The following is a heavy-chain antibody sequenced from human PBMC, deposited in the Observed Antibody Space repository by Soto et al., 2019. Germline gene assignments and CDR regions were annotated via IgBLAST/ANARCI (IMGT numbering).Heavy chain of an antibody. J-gene: IGHJ4*02. D-gene: IGHD2-21*01. CDR2: LYSGGSA. Sequence: LRLSCAASGFTVNTNYMTWVRQAPGKGLEWVSVLYSGGSAYYADSVRGRFTISRDNAKNSLYLHMNNLRAEDTAVYYCTRDPRIADFWGQGTLVTVSS. CDR1: GFTVNTNY. CDR3: TRDPRIADF. V-gene: IGHV3-53*01.